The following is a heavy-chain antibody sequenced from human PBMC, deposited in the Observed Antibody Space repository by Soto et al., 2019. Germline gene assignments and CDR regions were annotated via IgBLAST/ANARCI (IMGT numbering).Heavy chain of an antibody. D-gene: IGHD5-12*01. CDR3: AREGVAPYYYYGMDV. J-gene: IGHJ6*02. Sequence: GASVKVSCKASGYTFTSCGSSWVRQATGQGPEWMGWISSYNGDTNYAQTFQGRVTMTTDTSTSTAYMELRSLRSDDTAVYYCAREGVAPYYYYGMDVWGHGTPVTVSS. V-gene: IGHV1-18*01. CDR1: GYTFTSCG. CDR2: ISSYNGDT.